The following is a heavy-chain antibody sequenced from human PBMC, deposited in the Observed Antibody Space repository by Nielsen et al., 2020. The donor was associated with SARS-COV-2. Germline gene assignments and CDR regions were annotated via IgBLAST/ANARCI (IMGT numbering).Heavy chain of an antibody. D-gene: IGHD1-7*01. CDR1: GFTFDDYA. J-gene: IGHJ4*02. Sequence: SLKISCAASGFTFDDYAMHWVRQAPGKGLEWVSGISWNSGSIGYADSVKGRFTISRDNAKNSLYLQMNSLRAEDTALYYCARDHDWNYATPLGYWGQGTLVTVSS. CDR2: ISWNSGSI. CDR3: ARDHDWNYATPLGY. V-gene: IGHV3-9*01.